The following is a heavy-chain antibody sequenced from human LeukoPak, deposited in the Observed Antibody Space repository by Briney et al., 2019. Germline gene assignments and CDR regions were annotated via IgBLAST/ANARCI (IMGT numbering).Heavy chain of an antibody. CDR1: GGPISSSGSY. Sequence: PSETLSLTCTVSGGPISSSGSYWNWIRQHPGKGLDWIGYIYYSGSAYYNPSLKSLDIISVDTSKNQVSLKLSSVTAAATAVYYCARVDPSGYTLFDHWGQGTLVTVSS. CDR3: ARVDPSGYTLFDH. V-gene: IGHV4-31*01. CDR2: IYYSGSA. D-gene: IGHD5-12*01. J-gene: IGHJ4*02.